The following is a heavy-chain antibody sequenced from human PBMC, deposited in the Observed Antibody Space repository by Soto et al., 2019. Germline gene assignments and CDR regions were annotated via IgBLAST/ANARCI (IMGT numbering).Heavy chain of an antibody. CDR2: INWNSGSI. Sequence: EVQLVESGGGLVQPGRSLRLSCAASGFTFDDYAMHWVRHVPGKGLEWVSGINWNSGSIGYADSVKGRFAISRDNAKNSLHLQMNSLRAEDTALYYCVKDESINWYSGHFRHLGQGNLVTVSS. J-gene: IGHJ1*01. D-gene: IGHD6-13*01. V-gene: IGHV3-9*01. CDR3: VKDESINWYSGHFRH. CDR1: GFTFDDYA.